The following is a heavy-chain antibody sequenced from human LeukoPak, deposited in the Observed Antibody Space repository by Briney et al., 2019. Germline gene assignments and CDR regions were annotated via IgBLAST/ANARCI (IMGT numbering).Heavy chain of an antibody. J-gene: IGHJ4*02. Sequence: GESLQISCKGSGYRFTTYWIGWVRPMPGKGLGWMGIIYPGDPDTRYSPSFQGQVTISADKSISTAYLQWSSLKASDTAMYYCARSEMATVLSQDYWGQGTLVTVSS. CDR1: GYRFTTYW. D-gene: IGHD5-24*01. CDR2: IYPGDPDT. V-gene: IGHV5-51*01. CDR3: ARSEMATVLSQDY.